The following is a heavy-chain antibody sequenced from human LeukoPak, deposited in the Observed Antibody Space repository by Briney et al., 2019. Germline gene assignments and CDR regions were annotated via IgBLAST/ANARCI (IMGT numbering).Heavy chain of an antibody. CDR2: ISSSSSYI. CDR1: GFTFSSYS. J-gene: IGHJ4*02. D-gene: IGHD6-6*01. CDR3: ARGLLSSIAAPYFDY. Sequence: GGSLRLSCAASGFTFSSYSMIWVRQAPGKGLEWVSSISSSSSYIYYADSVKGRFTISRDNAKNSLHLQMNSLRAEDTAVYYCARGLLSSIAAPYFDYWGQGTLVTVSS. V-gene: IGHV3-21*01.